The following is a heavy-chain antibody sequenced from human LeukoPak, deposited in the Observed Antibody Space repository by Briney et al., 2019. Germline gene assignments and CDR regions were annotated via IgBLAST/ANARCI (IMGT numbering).Heavy chain of an antibody. Sequence: PGGSLRLSCAASGLSGSNTHMNWVRHAPGKGLEWVSVIYSGDSTYYADSVKGRFTISRDYSKNSLYRQMSSLRAEDTAVYYCAREWRPYSYGMDVWGQGTTVTVSS. V-gene: IGHV3-53*01. J-gene: IGHJ6*02. D-gene: IGHD5-24*01. CDR1: GLSGSNTH. CDR3: AREWRPYSYGMDV. CDR2: IYSGDST.